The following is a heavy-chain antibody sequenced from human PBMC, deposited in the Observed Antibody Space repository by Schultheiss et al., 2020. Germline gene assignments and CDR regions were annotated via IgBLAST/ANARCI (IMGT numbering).Heavy chain of an antibody. CDR1: GGTFNSYA. V-gene: IGHV1-69*13. D-gene: IGHD4-17*01. J-gene: IGHJ5*02. Sequence: SVKVSCKVSGGTFNSYAISWVRQAPGQGLEWMGGIIPIFGTANYAQKFQGRVTITADESTSTAYMELSSLRSEDTAVYYCARDRRLATTVTTWFDPWGQGTLVTVSS. CDR2: IIPIFGTA. CDR3: ARDRRLATTVTTWFDP.